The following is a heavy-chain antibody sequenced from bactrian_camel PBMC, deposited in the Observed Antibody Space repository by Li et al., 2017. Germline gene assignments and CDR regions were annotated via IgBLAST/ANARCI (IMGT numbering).Heavy chain of an antibody. D-gene: IGHD4*01. V-gene: IGHV3S53*01. CDR3: ATGPQGYSDYGPDFGY. J-gene: IGHJ6*01. Sequence: QVQLVESGGGLVQPGGSLELSCVASESISSWCEKDWYRQTPGKERELVSTIRKDGSTTYADSVKGRFAISRDDAKNAWYLRMNSLKTEDTAVYYCATGPQGYSDYGPDFGYWGQGTQVTVS. CDR2: IRKDGST. CDR1: ESISSWCE.